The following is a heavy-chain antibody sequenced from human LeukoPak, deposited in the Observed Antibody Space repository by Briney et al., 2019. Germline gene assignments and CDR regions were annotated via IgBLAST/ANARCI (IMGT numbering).Heavy chain of an antibody. CDR2: IIPIFGTA. D-gene: IGHD3-22*01. V-gene: IGHV1-69*05. Sequence: GSSVKVSCKASGGTFSSYAISWVRQAPGQGLEWMGGIIPIFGTANYAQKFQGRVTMTRDTSISTAYMELSRLRSDDTAVYYCARSAYYYDSSFYGNWFDPWGQGTLVTISS. J-gene: IGHJ5*02. CDR1: GGTFSSYA. CDR3: ARSAYYYDSSFYGNWFDP.